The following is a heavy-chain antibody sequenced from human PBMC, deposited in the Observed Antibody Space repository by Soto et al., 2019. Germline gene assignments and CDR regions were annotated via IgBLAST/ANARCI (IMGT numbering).Heavy chain of an antibody. V-gene: IGHV3-21*01. CDR3: AREGAAAGTISCDY. Sequence: PGGSLRLSCAASGFTFSSYSMNWVRQAPGEGLEWVSSISSSSSYIYYADSVKGRFTISRDNAKNSLYLQMNSLRAEDTAVYYCAREGAAAGTISCDYWGQGTLVTVSS. J-gene: IGHJ4*02. CDR2: ISSSSSYI. D-gene: IGHD6-13*01. CDR1: GFTFSSYS.